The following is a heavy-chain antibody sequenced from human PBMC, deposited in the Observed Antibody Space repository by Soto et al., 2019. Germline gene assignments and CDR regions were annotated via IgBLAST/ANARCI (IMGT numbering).Heavy chain of an antibody. J-gene: IGHJ4*02. CDR2: INHSGST. Sequence: SETLSLTCAVYGGSFSGYYWSWIRQPPGKGLEWIGEINHSGSTNYNPSLKSRVTISVDTSKNQFSLKLSSVTAADTAVYHCARHPTGLWFGDGPDYWGQGTLVTVSS. V-gene: IGHV4-34*01. CDR3: ARHPTGLWFGDGPDY. CDR1: GGSFSGYY. D-gene: IGHD3-10*01.